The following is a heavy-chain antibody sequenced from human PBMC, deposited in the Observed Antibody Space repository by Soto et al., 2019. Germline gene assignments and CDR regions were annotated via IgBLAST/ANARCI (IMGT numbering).Heavy chain of an antibody. CDR1: GYTFTGYY. V-gene: IGHV1-2*04. CDR3: ARAESPSAFGMATIDY. D-gene: IGHD3-10*01. CDR2: INPNSGGT. J-gene: IGHJ4*02. Sequence: EASVKVSCKASGYTFTGYYMHWVRQAPGQGLEWMGWINPNSGGTNYAQKFQGWVTMTRDTSISTAYMELSRLRSDDTAVYYCARAESPSAFGMATIDYWGQGTLVTVSS.